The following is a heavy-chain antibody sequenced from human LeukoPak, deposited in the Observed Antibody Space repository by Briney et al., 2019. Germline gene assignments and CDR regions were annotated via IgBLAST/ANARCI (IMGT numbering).Heavy chain of an antibody. CDR2: IYWDVDK. Sequence: SGPTLVNPTQTLTLTCTFSGFSLSTSGVGVGWIRQPPGKALEWLALIYWDVDKRYSPSLKSTLTITKDTSKNQVVLTMTNMDPVDTATYYCAHRQLAAAGTSAFDIWGQGTMVTVSS. CDR3: AHRQLAAAGTSAFDI. D-gene: IGHD6-13*01. J-gene: IGHJ3*02. CDR1: GFSLSTSGVG. V-gene: IGHV2-5*02.